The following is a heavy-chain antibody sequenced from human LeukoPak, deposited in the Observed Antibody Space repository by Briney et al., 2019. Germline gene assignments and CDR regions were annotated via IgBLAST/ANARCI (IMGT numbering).Heavy chain of an antibody. Sequence: GASVKVSCKASGYTFTSYGISWVRQAPGQGLEWMGWISAYNGNTNYAQKLQGRVTMTTDTSTSTAYMELRSLRSDDTAVYYCAVTYYYDSSGAFDYWGQGTLVTVSS. CDR1: GYTFTSYG. CDR2: ISAYNGNT. J-gene: IGHJ4*02. V-gene: IGHV1-18*01. D-gene: IGHD3-22*01. CDR3: AVTYYYDSSGAFDY.